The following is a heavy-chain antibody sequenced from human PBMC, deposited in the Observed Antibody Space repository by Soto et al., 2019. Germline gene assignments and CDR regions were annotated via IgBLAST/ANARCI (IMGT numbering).Heavy chain of an antibody. D-gene: IGHD2-21*01. Sequence: GGSLRLSCAASGFSFSSYSMKWVRQAPGRGLEWVSSISDRSNYIYYADSVRGRFTISRDNAKKSLSLEMNSLRAEDTGVYFCARDLCRGYCSHGFDLWGQGTLVTVSS. CDR3: ARDLCRGYCSHGFDL. CDR1: GFSFSSYS. J-gene: IGHJ5*02. V-gene: IGHV3-21*01. CDR2: ISDRSNYI.